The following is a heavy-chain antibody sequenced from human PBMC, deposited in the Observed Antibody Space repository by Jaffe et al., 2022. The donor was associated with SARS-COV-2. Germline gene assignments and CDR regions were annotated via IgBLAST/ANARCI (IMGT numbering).Heavy chain of an antibody. CDR3: TKEGGSGYWYFDY. D-gene: IGHD2-15*01. CDR2: ISWNGGST. Sequence: EVQLVESGGVVVQPGGSLRLSCATSGFTFADFAMNWVRQAPGKGLEWVSLISWNGGSTYYADSVKGRFTISRDNNKNSLYLQMNSLKDEDTAFYYCTKEGGSGYWYFDYWDQGTLVTVSS. CDR1: GFTFADFA. V-gene: IGHV3-43D*03. J-gene: IGHJ4*02.